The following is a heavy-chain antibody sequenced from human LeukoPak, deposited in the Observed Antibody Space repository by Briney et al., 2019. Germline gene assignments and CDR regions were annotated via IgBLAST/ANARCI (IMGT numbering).Heavy chain of an antibody. Sequence: PGRSLRLSCAASGFTFSEYAMHWVRHAPGKGLEWVSGIGWNSGTIVYADSVKGRFTISRDYAKNSLFLQMNSLRDEDTALYYCAKDFSFYGDYVSAFHIWGQGTMVTVSS. V-gene: IGHV3-9*01. CDR1: GFTFSEYA. CDR3: AKDFSFYGDYVSAFHI. D-gene: IGHD4-17*01. J-gene: IGHJ3*02. CDR2: IGWNSGTI.